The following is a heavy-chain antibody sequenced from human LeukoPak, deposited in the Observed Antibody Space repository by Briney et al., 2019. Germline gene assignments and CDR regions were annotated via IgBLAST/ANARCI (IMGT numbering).Heavy chain of an antibody. CDR1: GLTFEDYG. Sequence: GGSLRHSCAASGLTFEDYGMSWVRQAPGKGLEWVSGINWSGAITSYADSVRGRFTISRDNAKNSLFLQMNSLRAEDTALYYCARDAPYYYDSSAYYYSHRYFDYWGQGTLVTVSS. CDR3: ARDAPYYYDSSAYYYSHRYFDY. D-gene: IGHD3-22*01. CDR2: INWSGAIT. V-gene: IGHV3-20*04. J-gene: IGHJ4*02.